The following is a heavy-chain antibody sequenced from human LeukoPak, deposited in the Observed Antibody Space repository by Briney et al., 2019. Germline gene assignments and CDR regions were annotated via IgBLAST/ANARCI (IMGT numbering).Heavy chain of an antibody. CDR3: ATGYSSGQRFDY. V-gene: IGHV3-53*01. J-gene: IGHJ4*02. CDR1: GFSFSVYE. Sequence: GGSLRLSCAASGFSFSVYEMHWVRQAPGKGLEWVSVIYSGGSTYYAKSVEGRFTISRDNSKNTLYLQMNSLRVEDTAVYYCATGYSSGQRFDYWGQGTLVTVSS. D-gene: IGHD5-18*01. CDR2: IYSGGST.